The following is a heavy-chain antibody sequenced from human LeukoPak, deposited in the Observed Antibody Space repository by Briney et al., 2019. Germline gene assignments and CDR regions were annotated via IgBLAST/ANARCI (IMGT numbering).Heavy chain of an antibody. V-gene: IGHV3-66*01. Sequence: PGGSLRLSCAASGFTFSNAWMSWVRQAPGKGLEWVSVIYSGGSTYYADSVKGRFTISRDNSKNTLYLQMNSLRAEDTAVYYCARDRYSGSYPLDYWGQGTLVTVSS. CDR2: IYSGGST. D-gene: IGHD1-26*01. J-gene: IGHJ4*02. CDR1: GFTFSNAW. CDR3: ARDRYSGSYPLDY.